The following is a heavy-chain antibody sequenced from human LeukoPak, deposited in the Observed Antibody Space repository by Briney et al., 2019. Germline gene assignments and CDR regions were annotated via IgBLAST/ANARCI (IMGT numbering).Heavy chain of an antibody. CDR1: ADSISIYY. J-gene: IGHJ4*02. CDR2: IDHTGTT. Sequence: PSETLSLTCSVSADSISIYYWTWIRQPPGKGLEWIGYIDHTGTTSYNPSLNSRVTISRDTSKNHFSLDLTSVTAADTAVYYCARHTEGDSYDEDPYYLDYWGQGTLVTVSS. V-gene: IGHV4-59*08. D-gene: IGHD2-21*01. CDR3: ARHTEGDSYDEDPYYLDY.